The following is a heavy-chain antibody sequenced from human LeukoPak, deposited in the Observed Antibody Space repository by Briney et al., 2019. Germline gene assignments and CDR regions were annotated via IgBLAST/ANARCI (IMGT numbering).Heavy chain of an antibody. D-gene: IGHD5-12*01. CDR3: ASDSGQHKGYDWSH. Sequence: SETLSLTCTVSGGSIIGNSYYWGWIRQPPGKGLEYIGSIYYGTSSYYNPSLKSRVTISLDTSKNQFSLKLTSVTAADTAVYYCASDSGQHKGYDWSHRGQGTLVTVSS. CDR1: GGSIIGNSYY. V-gene: IGHV4-39*07. J-gene: IGHJ4*02. CDR2: IYYGTSS.